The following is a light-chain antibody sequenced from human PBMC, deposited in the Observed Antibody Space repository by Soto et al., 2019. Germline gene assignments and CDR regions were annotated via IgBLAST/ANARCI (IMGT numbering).Light chain of an antibody. CDR1: QSVSSSY. V-gene: IGKV3-20*01. J-gene: IGKJ1*01. CDR2: GAS. Sequence: EIVLTQSPGTLSLSPGERATLSCRASQSVSSSYLAWYQQKPGQAPRLLIYGASSRATGIPDRFSGSGSGTDLTLTISRLEPENFAVYYCQQDGSSPRTFGQGTKVESK. CDR3: QQDGSSPRT.